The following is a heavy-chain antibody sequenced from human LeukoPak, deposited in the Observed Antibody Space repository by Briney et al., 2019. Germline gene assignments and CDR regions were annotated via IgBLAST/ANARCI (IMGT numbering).Heavy chain of an antibody. V-gene: IGHV1-2*02. CDR2: INPNSGGT. D-gene: IGHD3-22*01. J-gene: IGHJ4*02. CDR1: GYTFTGYY. CDR3: ARDRPTYDSSGYYKY. Sequence: GASVKVSCKASGYTFTGYYMHWVRQAPGQGLEWMGWINPNSGGTNYAQKFQGRVTMTRDTSISTAYMELSRLRSDDTAVYYCARDRPTYDSSGYYKYWGQGTLVTVSS.